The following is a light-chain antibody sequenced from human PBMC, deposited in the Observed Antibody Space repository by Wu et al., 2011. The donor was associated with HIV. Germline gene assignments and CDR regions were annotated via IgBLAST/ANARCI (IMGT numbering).Light chain of an antibody. CDR1: QSVGNY. CDR3: QQRSNCLDH. CDR2: ETS. J-gene: IGKJ5*01. V-gene: IGKV3-11*01. Sequence: EVVLTQSPATLSLSTGERATLSCRASQSVGNYLAWFQQKPGQAPRLLIYETSKRATAIPARFSGSGSETDFTLTISSLEPEDFAVYYCQQRSNCLDHFGQGTRLEIK.